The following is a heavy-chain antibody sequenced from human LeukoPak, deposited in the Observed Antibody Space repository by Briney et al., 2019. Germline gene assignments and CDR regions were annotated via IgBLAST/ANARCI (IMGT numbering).Heavy chain of an antibody. D-gene: IGHD4-23*01. Sequence: SETLSLTCTVSGGSISSYYWSWIRQPPGKGLEWIGYIYYSGSTNYNPSLKSRVTISVDTSKNQSSLKLSSVTAADTAVYYCARETYGGNSGWFDPWGQGTLVTVSS. CDR1: GGSISSYY. V-gene: IGHV4-59*12. J-gene: IGHJ5*02. CDR3: ARETYGGNSGWFDP. CDR2: IYYSGST.